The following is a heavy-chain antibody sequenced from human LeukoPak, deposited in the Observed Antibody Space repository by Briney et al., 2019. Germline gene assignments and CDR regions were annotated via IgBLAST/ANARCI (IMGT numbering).Heavy chain of an antibody. J-gene: IGHJ4*02. CDR1: GFTFSSYG. CDR2: IRYDGSNK. V-gene: IGHV3-30*02. CDR3: AKPVAPSPVPVFDY. Sequence: GGSLRLSCAASGFTFSSYGMHWVRQAPGKGLEWVAFIRYDGSNKYYADSVKGRFTISRDNSKNTLYLQMNSLRAEDTAVYYCAKPVAPSPVPVFDYWGQGTLVTVSS. D-gene: IGHD2-15*01.